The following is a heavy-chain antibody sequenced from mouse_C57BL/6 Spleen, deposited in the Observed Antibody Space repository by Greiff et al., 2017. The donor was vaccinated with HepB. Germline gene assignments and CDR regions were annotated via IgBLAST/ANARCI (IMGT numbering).Heavy chain of an antibody. Sequence: VQLQQSGAELVKPGASVKISCKASGYAFSSYWMNWVKQRPGKGLEWIGQIYPGDGDTNYNGKFKGKATLTADKSSSTAYMQLSSLTTEDSAVYCCARRDYEVGGAMDYWGQGTSVTVSS. CDR3: ARRDYEVGGAMDY. D-gene: IGHD2-4*01. CDR2: IYPGDGDT. J-gene: IGHJ4*01. CDR1: GYAFSSYW. V-gene: IGHV1-80*01.